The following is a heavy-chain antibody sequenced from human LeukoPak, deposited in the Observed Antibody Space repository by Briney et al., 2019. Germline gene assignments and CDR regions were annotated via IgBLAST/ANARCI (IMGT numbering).Heavy chain of an antibody. D-gene: IGHD1-26*01. CDR1: GFTFSSYA. CDR3: VKDEIEGVMGAGPGY. V-gene: IGHV3-23*01. CDR2: ISGSGGST. J-gene: IGHJ4*02. Sequence: GGSLRLSCAASGFTFSSYAMSWVRQAPGKGLEWVSAISGSGGSTYYADSVKGRFTISRDNSKNTLYLQMNSLRAEDTAFYHCVKDEIEGVMGAGPGYWGQGTLVTVSS.